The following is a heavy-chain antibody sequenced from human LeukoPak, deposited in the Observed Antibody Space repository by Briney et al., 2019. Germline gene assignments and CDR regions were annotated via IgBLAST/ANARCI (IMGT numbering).Heavy chain of an antibody. CDR3: ARAMTTVTPSDY. CDR2: ISSSSSYI. Sequence: GGSLRLSCAASGFTFSSYIMNWVRQAPGKGLEWVSFISSSSSYIYYADSVKGRFTISRDNAKNSLYLQMNSPRAEDTAVYYCARAMTTVTPSDYWGQGTLVTVSS. D-gene: IGHD4-17*01. V-gene: IGHV3-21*01. CDR1: GFTFSSYI. J-gene: IGHJ4*02.